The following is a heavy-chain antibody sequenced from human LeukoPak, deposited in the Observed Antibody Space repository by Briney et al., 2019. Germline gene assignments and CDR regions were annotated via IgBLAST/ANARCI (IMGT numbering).Heavy chain of an antibody. V-gene: IGHV4-59*01. CDR2: IYYSGST. D-gene: IGHD1-26*01. Sequence: PSETLSLTCTVSGGSISSYYWSWIRQPPGKGLEWIGYIYYSGSTNYNPSLKSRVTISVDTSKNQFSLKLSSVTAADTAVYYCARVGGGGSYSLNYYYYMDVWGKGTTVTISS. CDR3: ARVGGGGSYSLNYYYYMDV. J-gene: IGHJ6*03. CDR1: GGSISSYY.